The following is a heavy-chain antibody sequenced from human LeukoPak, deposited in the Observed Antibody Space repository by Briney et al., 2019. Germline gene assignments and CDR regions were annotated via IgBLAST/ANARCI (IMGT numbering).Heavy chain of an antibody. CDR1: GYTFTSYG. D-gene: IGHD3-3*01. Sequence: ASVKVSCKASGYTFTSYGISWVRQAPGQGLEWMGWISAYNGNTNYAQKLQGRVTMTTDTSTSTAYMELRSLRSDDTAVYYCARLRLTIFGVVIMSFDYWGQGTLVTVSS. J-gene: IGHJ4*02. V-gene: IGHV1-18*01. CDR2: ISAYNGNT. CDR3: ARLRLTIFGVVIMSFDY.